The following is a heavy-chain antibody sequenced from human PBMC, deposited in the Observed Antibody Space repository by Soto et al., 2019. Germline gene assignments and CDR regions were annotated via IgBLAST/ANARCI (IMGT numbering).Heavy chain of an antibody. J-gene: IGHJ6*02. CDR2: IIPIFGTA. CDR3: ASPTREWLPPARDYYYGMDV. V-gene: IGHV1-69*06. CDR1: GGTFSSYA. Sequence: QVQLVQSGAEVKKPGSSVKVSCKASGGTFSSYAISWVRQAPGQGLERMGGIIPIFGTANYAQKFQGRVTITADKSTSTAYMEPSSLRSEDTAVYYCASPTREWLPPARDYYYGMDVWGQGTTVTVSS. D-gene: IGHD3-3*01.